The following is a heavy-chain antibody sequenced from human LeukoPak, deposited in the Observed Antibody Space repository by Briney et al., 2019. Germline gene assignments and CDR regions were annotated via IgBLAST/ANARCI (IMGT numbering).Heavy chain of an antibody. CDR3: ARDAFMDGGGDF. Sequence: GGSLRLSRAASGFSFSSYSMIWVRQAPGKGLEWVSSISSASTYKFYADSVKGRFTVSRDNARNSLYLQMDSLGVEDTAVYYCARDAFMDGGGDFWGQGILVTVSS. CDR1: GFSFSSYS. J-gene: IGHJ4*02. V-gene: IGHV3-21*01. CDR2: ISSASTYK. D-gene: IGHD4-23*01.